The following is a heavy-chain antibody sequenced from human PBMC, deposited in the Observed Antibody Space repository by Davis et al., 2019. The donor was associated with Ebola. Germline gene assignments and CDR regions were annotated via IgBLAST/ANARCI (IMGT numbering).Heavy chain of an antibody. CDR1: GFTFSSYS. J-gene: IGHJ6*02. Sequence: PGGSLRLSCAASGFTFSSYSMNWVRQAPGKGLEWVAFIRYDGSNKYYADSVKGRFTISRDNSKNTLYLQMNSLRAEDTAVYYCAGSYGSGSYIYGMDVWGQGTTVTVSS. CDR2: IRYDGSNK. D-gene: IGHD3-10*01. V-gene: IGHV3-30*02. CDR3: AGSYGSGSYIYGMDV.